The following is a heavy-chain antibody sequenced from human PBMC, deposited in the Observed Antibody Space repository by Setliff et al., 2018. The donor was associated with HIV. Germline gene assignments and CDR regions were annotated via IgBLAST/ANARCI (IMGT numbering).Heavy chain of an antibody. CDR3: ARPTHDDYDSSGSYYYFDY. D-gene: IGHD3-22*01. Sequence: GESLKISCKGSGYSFTNYWIGWVRQMPGKGLEWMAIIYPGDSDTRYSPSFQGQATISADRSINTAYLQWSSLKASDTAMYYCARPTHDDYDSSGSYYYFDYWGQGTLVTVSS. V-gene: IGHV5-51*01. CDR1: GYSFTNYW. CDR2: IYPGDSDT. J-gene: IGHJ4*02.